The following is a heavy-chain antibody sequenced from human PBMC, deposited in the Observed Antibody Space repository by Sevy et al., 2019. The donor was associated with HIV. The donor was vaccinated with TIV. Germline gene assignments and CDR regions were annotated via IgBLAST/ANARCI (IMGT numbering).Heavy chain of an antibody. Sequence: GGSLRLSCSASGFTFSSYAMHWVRQAPGKGLEYVSAISSNGGSTYYADSVKGRFTISRDNSKNTLYLQMSSLRAEDTAVYYCVKAYYYGSSGLPDAFDIWGQGTMVTVSS. CDR1: GFTFSSYA. V-gene: IGHV3-64D*06. CDR3: VKAYYYGSSGLPDAFDI. J-gene: IGHJ3*02. D-gene: IGHD3-22*01. CDR2: ISSNGGST.